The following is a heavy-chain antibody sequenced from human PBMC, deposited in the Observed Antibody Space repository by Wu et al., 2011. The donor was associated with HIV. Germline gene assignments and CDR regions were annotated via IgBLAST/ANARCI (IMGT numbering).Heavy chain of an antibody. D-gene: IGHD3-22*01. CDR3: ARGSGYHFNYNYLVV. CDR1: GYTFTSYG. V-gene: IGHV1-69*06. J-gene: IGHJ6*03. Sequence: VQLVQSGAEVKKPGASVKVSCKASGYTFTSYGISWVRQAPGQGLEWMGGIIAIFGTANYAQKFQGRVTITADKSTTTTYMELNNLRSEDTAVYYCARGSGYHFNYNYLVVWGKGTTVTVSS. CDR2: IIAIFGTA.